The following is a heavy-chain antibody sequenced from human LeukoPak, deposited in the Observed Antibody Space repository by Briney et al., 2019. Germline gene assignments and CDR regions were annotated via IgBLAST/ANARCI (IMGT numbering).Heavy chain of an antibody. CDR1: GFTFSNYA. J-gene: IGHJ4*02. CDR3: TKVIRNYDMAFDY. V-gene: IGHV3-23*01. CDR2: IGGNDGKT. Sequence: AGGSLRLSCATSGFTFSNYAMSWVRQAPGKGLEWVSSIGGNDGKTYYRDSVKGRFTIPRDNSKSTLYLQVNSLRAEDTAVYHCTKVIRNYDMAFDYWGQGTLVTVSS. D-gene: IGHD3-9*01.